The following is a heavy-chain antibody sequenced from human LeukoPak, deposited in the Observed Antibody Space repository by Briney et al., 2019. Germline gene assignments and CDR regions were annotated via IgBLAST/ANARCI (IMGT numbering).Heavy chain of an antibody. V-gene: IGHV3-7*01. J-gene: IGHJ4*02. D-gene: IGHD5-24*01. CDR1: GFTFSSYW. CDR3: ARVEYRWLPRKGNFDY. CDR2: IKQDGSEK. Sequence: GGSLRLSCAASGFTFSSYWMSWVRQAPGKGLEWVANIKQDGSEKYYGDSVKGRFTISRDKAKNSLYLQRNSLRAEEAAVYYCARVEYRWLPRKGNFDYWGQGTLVTVSS.